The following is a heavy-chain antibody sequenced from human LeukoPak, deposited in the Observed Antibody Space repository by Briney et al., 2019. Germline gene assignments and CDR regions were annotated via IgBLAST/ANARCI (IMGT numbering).Heavy chain of an antibody. J-gene: IGHJ4*02. D-gene: IGHD3-10*01. Sequence: GGSLRLSCPASGFTFSSYAMHWVRQAPGKGLEWVAVISYDGSNKYYADSVKGRFTISRDNSKNTLYLQMNSLRAEDTAVYYCARGRRVLLWFGESYYFDYWGQGTLVTVSS. V-gene: IGHV3-30*04. CDR1: GFTFSSYA. CDR3: ARGRRVLLWFGESYYFDY. CDR2: ISYDGSNK.